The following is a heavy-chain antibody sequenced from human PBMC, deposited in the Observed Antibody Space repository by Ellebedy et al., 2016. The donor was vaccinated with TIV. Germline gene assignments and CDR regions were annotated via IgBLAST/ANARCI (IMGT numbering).Heavy chain of an antibody. V-gene: IGHV4-61*01. J-gene: IGHJ4*02. CDR2: IYYSGST. CDR1: GASVSSSSYY. CDR3: ARGGASSKYFDY. Sequence: MPSETLSLTCTVSGASVSSSSYYWSWIRQPPGTGLEWIGYIYYSGSTNYSPSLKRRVAISLDTSKNQFSLKPTSVTDADTAVYYCARGGASSKYFDYWGLGTLVTVSS.